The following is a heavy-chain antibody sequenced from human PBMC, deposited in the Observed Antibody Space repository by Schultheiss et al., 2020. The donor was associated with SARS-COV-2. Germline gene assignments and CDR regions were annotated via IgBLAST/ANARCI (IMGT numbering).Heavy chain of an antibody. J-gene: IGHJ4*02. Sequence: ASVKVSCKASGYTFTGYYIHWMRQAPGQGLEWMGWIDPKSGGPNYAQKFQGRVTVTRDTSISTAYMELSRLRSDDTAVYYCARGSRRYCSGGSCLSYWGQGTLVTVSS. D-gene: IGHD2-15*01. CDR3: ARGSRRYCSGGSCLSY. CDR2: IDPKSGGP. V-gene: IGHV1-2*02. CDR1: GYTFTGYY.